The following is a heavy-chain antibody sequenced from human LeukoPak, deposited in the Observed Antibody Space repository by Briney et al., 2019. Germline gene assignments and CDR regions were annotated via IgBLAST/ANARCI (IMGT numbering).Heavy chain of an antibody. CDR3: ARVRCRYCGPAAADC. CDR1: GFTFDDYA. J-gene: IGHJ4*02. D-gene: IGHD2-2*01. Sequence: PGRSLRLSCAASGFTFDDYAMHWVRQAPGKGLEWVSGISWNSGSIGYADSVKGRFTISRDNAKNSLYLQMNSLRAEDTALYHCARVRCRYCGPAAADCWGQGTLCTVSS. CDR2: ISWNSGSI. V-gene: IGHV3-9*01.